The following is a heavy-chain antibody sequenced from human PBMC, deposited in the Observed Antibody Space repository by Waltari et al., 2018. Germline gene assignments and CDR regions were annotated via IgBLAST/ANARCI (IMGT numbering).Heavy chain of an antibody. CDR2: INAGNGNT. CDR1: GYTFTSYA. V-gene: IGHV1-3*01. CDR3: ARDFKMVRAAGDYYYYGMDV. Sequence: QVQLVQSGAEVKKPGASVKVSCKASGYTFTSYAMHWVRQAPGQRLEWMGWINAGNGNTKYSQKVPGRVTITRETSASTDYMELSSLRSEDTAVYYCARDFKMVRAAGDYYYYGMDVWGQGTTVTVSS. J-gene: IGHJ6*02. D-gene: IGHD3-10*01.